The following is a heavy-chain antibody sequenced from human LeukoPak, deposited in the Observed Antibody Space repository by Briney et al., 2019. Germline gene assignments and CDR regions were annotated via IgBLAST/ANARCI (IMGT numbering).Heavy chain of an antibody. V-gene: IGHV1-3*04. D-gene: IGHD1-1*01. J-gene: IGHJ5*02. Sequence: ASVKVSCKASGYTFTHYAMHWVRQAPGQRPEWMGWINTANGNTEYSEKFQGRVSFTRDRSASTVYMELSSLTSEDTAVYYCATGSYTGWYAHWGQGSLVTVSS. CDR2: INTANGNT. CDR3: ATGSYTGWYAH. CDR1: GYTFTHYA.